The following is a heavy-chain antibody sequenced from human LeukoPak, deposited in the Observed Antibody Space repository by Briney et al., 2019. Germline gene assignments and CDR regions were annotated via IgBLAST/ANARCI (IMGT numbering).Heavy chain of an antibody. V-gene: IGHV3-30*02. CDR1: GFTFSSFG. Sequence: GGSLRLSCAASGFTFSSFGMHWVRQAPGKGLEWVAFIRYDGSNKYYADSVKGRFTISRDNSKNTLYLQMNSLRAEDTAVYYCAKDRAPFTTGTCVDYWGPGTLVTVSS. CDR3: AKDRAPFTTGTCVDY. D-gene: IGHD1-1*01. CDR2: IRYDGSNK. J-gene: IGHJ4*02.